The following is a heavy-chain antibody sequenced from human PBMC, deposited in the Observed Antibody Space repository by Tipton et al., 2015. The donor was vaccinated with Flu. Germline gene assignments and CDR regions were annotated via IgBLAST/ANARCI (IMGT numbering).Heavy chain of an antibody. CDR1: GYTFAVHY. Sequence: QVQLVQSGAEVKRPGASVKVSCKASGYTFAVHYLHWVRQAPGQGLEWIGRIDPNRGGTNYALKFRGRINMTTDTSITTAYMELNWLTSDDTATYYCAGEGVQYALGNGFDPWGQGTLVTVSS. J-gene: IGHJ5*02. V-gene: IGHV1-2*06. D-gene: IGHD3-16*01. CDR3: AGEGVQYALGNGFDP. CDR2: IDPNRGGT.